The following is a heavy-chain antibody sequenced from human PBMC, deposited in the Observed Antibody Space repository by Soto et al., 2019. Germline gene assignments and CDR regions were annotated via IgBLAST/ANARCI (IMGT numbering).Heavy chain of an antibody. CDR2: MNPNSGNT. V-gene: IGHV1-8*01. CDR3: ATSYGSGYRAFDY. J-gene: IGHJ4*02. CDR1: GYSFTSYD. Sequence: ASVKVSCKASGYSFTSYDINWVRQATGQGLEWMGWMNPNSGNTGYAQNFQGRVTMTRDTSISTAYMELSGLRSEDTAMYYCATSYGSGYRAFDYWGQGALVTVSS. D-gene: IGHD3-10*01.